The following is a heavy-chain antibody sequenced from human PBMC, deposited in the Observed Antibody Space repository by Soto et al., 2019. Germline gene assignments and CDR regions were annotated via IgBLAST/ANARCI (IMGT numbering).Heavy chain of an antibody. CDR3: ASPTYSGSYPAYYYYYGMDV. J-gene: IGHJ6*02. Sequence: ASVKVSCKASGYTFTSYGISWVRQAPGQGLEWMGWISAYNGNTNYAQKLQGRVTMTTDTSTSTAYMELRSLRSDDTAVYYCASPTYSGSYPAYYYYYGMDVWGQGTTVTVSS. CDR1: GYTFTSYG. CDR2: ISAYNGNT. V-gene: IGHV1-18*01. D-gene: IGHD1-26*01.